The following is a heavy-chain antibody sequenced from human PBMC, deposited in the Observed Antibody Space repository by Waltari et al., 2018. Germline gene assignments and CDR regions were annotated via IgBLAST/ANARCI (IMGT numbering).Heavy chain of an antibody. CDR1: GGTFSSYA. V-gene: IGHV1-69*01. CDR2: IIPIFGTA. J-gene: IGHJ5*02. CDR3: AWTGESWFDP. Sequence: QVQLVQSGAEVKKPGSSVKVSCKASGGTFSSYAISWVRQAPGQGLEWMGWIIPIFGTATYAPKFPGRVTITADESTSTAYMELSSLRSEDTAVYYCAWTGESWFDPWGQGTLVTVSS. D-gene: IGHD7-27*01.